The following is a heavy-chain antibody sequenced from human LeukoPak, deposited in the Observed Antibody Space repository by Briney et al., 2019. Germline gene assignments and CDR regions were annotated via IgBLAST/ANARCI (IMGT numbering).Heavy chain of an antibody. V-gene: IGHV4-34*01. D-gene: IGHD3-3*01. J-gene: IGHJ4*02. CDR2: INHSGST. Sequence: SETLSLTCAVYGGSSSGYYWSWIRQPPGKGLEWIGEINHSGSTNYNPSLKSRVTISVDTSKNQFSLKLSSVTAADTAVYYCARRGRRGLLRPEIVFDYWGQGTLVTVSS. CDR3: ARRGRRGLLRPEIVFDY. CDR1: GGSSSGYY.